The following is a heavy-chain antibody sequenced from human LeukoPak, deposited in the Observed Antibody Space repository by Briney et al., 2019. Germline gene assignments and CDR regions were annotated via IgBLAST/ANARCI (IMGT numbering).Heavy chain of an antibody. V-gene: IGHV1-2*02. Sequence: ASVKVSCKASGYTFTGYYMHWVRQASGQGLEWMGWINPNSGGTNYAQKFQGRVTMTRDTSISTAYMELSRLRSDDTAVYYCARNRGYSSGWYDYWGQGTLVTVSS. D-gene: IGHD6-19*01. J-gene: IGHJ4*02. CDR1: GYTFTGYY. CDR2: INPNSGGT. CDR3: ARNRGYSSGWYDY.